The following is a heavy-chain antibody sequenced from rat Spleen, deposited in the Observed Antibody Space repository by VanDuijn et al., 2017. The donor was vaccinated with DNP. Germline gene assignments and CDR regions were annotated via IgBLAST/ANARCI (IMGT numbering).Heavy chain of an antibody. V-gene: IGHV5-58*01. CDR2: INTDGGRT. D-gene: IGHD4-3*01. CDR1: GFTFSGYW. J-gene: IGHJ2*01. CDR3: ARGGKFGTFPYFDH. Sequence: EVQLVETGGGSVQPGRSLKLSCVASGFTFSGYWMFWIRQAPGKGLEWMASINTDGGRTYYRDSVKGRFTISRDIAKASLYLQMNSLRSEDTANYYCARGGKFGTFPYFDHWGQGVMVTVSS.